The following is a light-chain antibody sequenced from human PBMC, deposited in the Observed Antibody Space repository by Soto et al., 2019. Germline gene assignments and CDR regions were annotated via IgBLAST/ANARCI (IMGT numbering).Light chain of an antibody. J-gene: IGLJ3*02. Sequence: QSVLTQPPSASGTPGQRVTISCSGSSSNIGGNPVNWYQQLPGTAPKLHIYNNNQRPSGVPDRFSGSKSGTSASLAISGLQSEDEADYYCAAWHDSLNGPVFGGGTKLTVL. CDR2: NNN. V-gene: IGLV1-44*01. CDR1: SSNIGGNP. CDR3: AAWHDSLNGPV.